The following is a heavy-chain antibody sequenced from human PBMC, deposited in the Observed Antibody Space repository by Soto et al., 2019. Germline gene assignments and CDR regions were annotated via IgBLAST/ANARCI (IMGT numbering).Heavy chain of an antibody. V-gene: IGHV3-30*03. CDR3: ARSIGGSSYYPPDY. CDR2: LANDGSYQ. Sequence: QVQLVESGGGVVQPGGSLRLSCAASGFTFSGYGMHWVRQSPGEGLEWVAILANDGSYQYYAESVNGRFTISRDNSKNTLYLQMDSLRHEDTAVYYCARSIGGSSYYPPDYWGQGTLVTVSS. D-gene: IGHD2-15*01. J-gene: IGHJ4*02. CDR1: GFTFSGYG.